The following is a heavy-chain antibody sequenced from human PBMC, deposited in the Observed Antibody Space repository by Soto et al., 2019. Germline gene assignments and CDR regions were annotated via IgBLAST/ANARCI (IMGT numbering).Heavy chain of an antibody. CDR2: ISAYNGNT. CDR3: ARGGPDSSGYRDPFDY. D-gene: IGHD3-22*01. J-gene: IGHJ4*02. V-gene: IGHV1-18*01. CDR1: GYTFTSYG. Sequence: ASVKVSCKASGYTFTSYGISWVRQAPGQGLEWMGWISAYNGNTNYAQKLQGRVTMTTETSTSTAYMELRSLRSEDTAVYYCARGGPDSSGYRDPFDYWGEGTLVTVST.